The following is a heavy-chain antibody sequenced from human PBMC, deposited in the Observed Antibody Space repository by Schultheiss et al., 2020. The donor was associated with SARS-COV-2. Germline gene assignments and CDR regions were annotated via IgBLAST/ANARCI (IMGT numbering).Heavy chain of an antibody. Sequence: SETLSLTCAVYGGPFSGAYWSWIRQPPGKGLQWIGEINHSGTTNYNPSLKSRVTISVDTSKNQFSLKLSSVTAADTAVYYCARGDGYYDSSGYYPPWFDPWGQGTLVTVSS. CDR3: ARGDGYYDSSGYYPPWFDP. V-gene: IGHV4-34*01. D-gene: IGHD3-22*01. J-gene: IGHJ5*02. CDR2: INHSGTT. CDR1: GGPFSGAY.